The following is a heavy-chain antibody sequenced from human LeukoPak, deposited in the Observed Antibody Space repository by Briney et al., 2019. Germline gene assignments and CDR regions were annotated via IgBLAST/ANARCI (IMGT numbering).Heavy chain of an antibody. D-gene: IGHD5-18*01. J-gene: IGHJ3*02. CDR2: ISSSSSYI. CDR1: GFTFSSYS. CDR3: ARSPTWIQLWLRAFDI. V-gene: IGHV3-21*01. Sequence: PGGSLRLSCAASGFTFSSYSMNWVRQAPGKGLEWVSSISSSSSYIYYADSVKGRFTISRDNAKNSLYLQMNSLRAEDTAVYYCARSPTWIQLWLRAFDIWGQGTMVTVSS.